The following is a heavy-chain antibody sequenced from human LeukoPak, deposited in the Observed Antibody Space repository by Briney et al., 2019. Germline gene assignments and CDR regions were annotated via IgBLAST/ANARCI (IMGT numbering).Heavy chain of an antibody. V-gene: IGHV3-7*01. D-gene: IGHD5-18*01. CDR1: GFTLSSYW. CDR2: INQDGSEK. Sequence: GGSLRLSCAGSGFTLSSYWMSWVRQAPGKGVEGVADINQDGSEKYYVDTVKGRFTISRENAKNSLYLQINSLTAEDTAVYYCAGLEIGYSYGHDAFYIWGQGTMVTVSS. CDR3: AGLEIGYSYGHDAFYI. J-gene: IGHJ3*02.